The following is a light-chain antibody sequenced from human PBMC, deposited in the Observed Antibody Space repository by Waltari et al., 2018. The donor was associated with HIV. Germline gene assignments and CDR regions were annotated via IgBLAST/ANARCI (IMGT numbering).Light chain of an antibody. J-gene: IGLJ1*01. V-gene: IGLV2-23*02. Sequence: QSALTPPASASGPPRQAITISCTGTSSDVGGYYYVSWYQQHPGKAPKLMIYDVSKRPSAVSYRFSGSKSGSTASLTISGLQAEDEADYYCCSYAGSNTFNYVFGTGTKVTVL. CDR1: SSDVGGYYY. CDR3: CSYAGSNTFNYV. CDR2: DVS.